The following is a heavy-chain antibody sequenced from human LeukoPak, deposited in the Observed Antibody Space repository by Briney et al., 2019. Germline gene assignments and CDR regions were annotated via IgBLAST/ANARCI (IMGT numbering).Heavy chain of an antibody. D-gene: IGHD6-19*01. CDR2: MNPNTGNT. J-gene: IGHJ4*02. V-gene: IGHV1-8*01. CDR1: GYTFNSYD. CDR3: ARDLTPIAVADPEGYYFDY. Sequence: ASVKVSCKASGYTFNSYDINWVRQATGQGLEWMGWMNPNTGNTGYGEKFQGRVTMTRDTSISTAYMELSRLGSDDTAVYYCARDLTPIAVADPEGYYFDYWGQGTLVTVSS.